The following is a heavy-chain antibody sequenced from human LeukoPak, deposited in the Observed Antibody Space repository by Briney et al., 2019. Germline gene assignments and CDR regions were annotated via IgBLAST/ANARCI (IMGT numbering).Heavy chain of an antibody. Sequence: PGGCLRLSCAPSGFTFSSYWMSWVRQAPGKGLEWVANIKQDGSEKYYVDSVKGRFTISRDNAKNSLFLQMDSLRAEDTGVYYCARGPKGYWSINRCFFDYWGQGTPVTVSS. J-gene: IGHJ4*02. D-gene: IGHD2-2*01. CDR1: GFTFSSYW. V-gene: IGHV3-7*03. CDR3: ARGPKGYWSINRCFFDY. CDR2: IKQDGSEK.